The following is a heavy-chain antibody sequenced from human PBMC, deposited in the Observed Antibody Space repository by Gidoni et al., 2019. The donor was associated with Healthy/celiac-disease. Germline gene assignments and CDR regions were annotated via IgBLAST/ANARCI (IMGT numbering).Heavy chain of an antibody. J-gene: IGHJ3*02. CDR1: GFTLGDYA. CDR2: IRSKAYGGTT. CDR3: TSHYYDSSGYHRWGFDI. Sequence: ELQLVESGGGLVQPGRSLRLSSTASGFTLGDYAMSWFRQAPGKGLEWVGFIRSKAYGGTTEYAASVKGRFTISRDDSKSIAYLQMNSLKTEDTAVYYCTSHYYDSSGYHRWGFDIWGQGTMVTVSS. D-gene: IGHD3-22*01. V-gene: IGHV3-49*03.